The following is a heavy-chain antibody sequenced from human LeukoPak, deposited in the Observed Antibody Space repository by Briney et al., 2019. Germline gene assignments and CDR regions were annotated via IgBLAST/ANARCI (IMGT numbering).Heavy chain of an antibody. CDR2: VRYDESNK. V-gene: IGHV3-30*02. CDR3: AKAGAATGSRSYYYYMDV. J-gene: IGHJ6*03. Sequence: GGSLRLSCETSGFIFSNYAMHWVRQAPGKGLEWVALVRYDESNKYFADSVKGRFTISRDNSNNTLYLQMNSLRGEDTAVYYCAKAGAATGSRSYYYYMDVWGKGTTVTVSS. D-gene: IGHD6-13*01. CDR1: GFIFSNYA.